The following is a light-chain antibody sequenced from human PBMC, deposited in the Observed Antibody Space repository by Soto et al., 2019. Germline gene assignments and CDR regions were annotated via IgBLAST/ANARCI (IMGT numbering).Light chain of an antibody. CDR1: QTVVTH. CDR2: DAS. Sequence: EVVMTQSPVTLSLSPGDRATVSCRASQTVVTHLAWLQQKPGQPPRLLISDASATATGIPARLSGSGSGTEVTLPSSSLQSEDFAVYYCQQYNKWPRTFGQGTKVE. CDR3: QQYNKWPRT. J-gene: IGKJ1*01. V-gene: IGKV3-15*01.